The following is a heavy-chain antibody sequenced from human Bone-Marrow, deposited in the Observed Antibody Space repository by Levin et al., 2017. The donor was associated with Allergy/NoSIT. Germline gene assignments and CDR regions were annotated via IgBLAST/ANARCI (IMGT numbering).Heavy chain of an antibody. D-gene: IGHD3-10*01. J-gene: IGHJ6*02. CDR1: GGYFMKSG. CDR2: ITPIFDTS. CDR3: ASGEGSRFYYYGMDV. V-gene: IGHV1-69*06. Sequence: SVKVSCKASGGYFMKSGISWVRQAPGQGLEWMGGITPIFDTSNYAQKFQDRVTITADKSTATAYMELTSLTSDDTAVYFCASGEGSRFYYYGMDVWGQGTTVTVSS.